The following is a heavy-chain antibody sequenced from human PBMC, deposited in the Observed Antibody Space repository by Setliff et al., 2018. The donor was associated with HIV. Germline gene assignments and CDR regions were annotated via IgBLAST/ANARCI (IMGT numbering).Heavy chain of an antibody. CDR2: ISWDGGGT. V-gene: IGHV3-43D*04. J-gene: IGHJ1*01. CDR3: ARPLYGGNSDVGGF. D-gene: IGHD4-17*01. CDR1: GFTFDDYA. Sequence: PGGSLRLSCAASGFTFDDYAMHWVRQAPGKGLEWVSLISWDGGGTYYADSVRGRFTISRDNAKNALFLQMSSLTVEDTAVYYCARPLYGGNSDVGGFWGQGTLVTVSS.